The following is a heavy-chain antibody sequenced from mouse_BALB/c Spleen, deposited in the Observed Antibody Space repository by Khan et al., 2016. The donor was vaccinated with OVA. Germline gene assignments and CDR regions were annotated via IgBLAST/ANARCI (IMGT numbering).Heavy chain of an antibody. V-gene: IGHV1-53*01. CDR1: GYTFTSYY. Sequence: VPLQESGTELVKPGASVRLSCNASGYTFTSYYMYWVKPRPGQGLEWIGEINPSDGVSNFNENSKRKATLTVDKSSTTSYMQLSSLTSEDSAVYYCTRSGYGTFAYWGQGTLVTVSA. CDR3: TRSGYGTFAY. D-gene: IGHD4-1*01. CDR2: INPSDGVS. J-gene: IGHJ3*01.